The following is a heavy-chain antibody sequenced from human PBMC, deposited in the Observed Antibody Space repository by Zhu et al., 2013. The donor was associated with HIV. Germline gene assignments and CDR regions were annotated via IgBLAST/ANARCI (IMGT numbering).Heavy chain of an antibody. V-gene: IGHV1-69*01. CDR2: IIPLFRTA. J-gene: IGHJ6*02. D-gene: IGHD6-6*01. CDR3: ARGEAARNYYYGMDV. CDR1: GGAFSSFA. Sequence: QVQLVQSGAEVKKPGSSVKVSCKASGGAFSSFAVSWVRQAPGQGLEWMGGIIPLFRTANYAQEFQGRVTITADESKTTAYMELSSLRSEDTAVYYCARGEAARNYYYGMDVWGQGTTVTVSS.